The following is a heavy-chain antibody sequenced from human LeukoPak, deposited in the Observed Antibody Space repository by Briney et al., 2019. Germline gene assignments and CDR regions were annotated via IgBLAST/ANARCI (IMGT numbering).Heavy chain of an antibody. CDR3: AKDIAVGSGYLEYFQH. Sequence: GGSLRLSCAASGFTFSSYSMNWVRQAPGKGLEWVSAISGSGGSTYYADSVKGRFTISRDNSKNTLYLQMNSLRAEDTAVYYCAKDIAVGSGYLEYFQHWGQGTLVTVSS. CDR1: GFTFSSYS. D-gene: IGHD3-3*01. V-gene: IGHV3-23*01. CDR2: ISGSGGST. J-gene: IGHJ1*01.